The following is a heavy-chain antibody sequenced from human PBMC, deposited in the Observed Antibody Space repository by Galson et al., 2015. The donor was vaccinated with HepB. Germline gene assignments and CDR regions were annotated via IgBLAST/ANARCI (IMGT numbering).Heavy chain of an antibody. J-gene: IGHJ4*02. CDR3: ARARYNISPPDY. V-gene: IGHV1-18*04. CDR1: GYTFISYG. Sequence: QSGAEVKRPGASVKVSCKASGYTFISYGISWVRQAPGQGLEWMGWISGYNDNRNYAQKFQGRITMTTDTSTSTTYMEVRSLRSDDTAVYYCARARYNISPPDYWGQGTLVTVSS. CDR2: ISGYNDNR. D-gene: IGHD1-14*01.